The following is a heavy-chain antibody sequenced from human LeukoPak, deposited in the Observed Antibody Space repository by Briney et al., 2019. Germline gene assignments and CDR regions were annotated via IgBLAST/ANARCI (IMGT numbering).Heavy chain of an antibody. CDR3: ARALEVGGWNRRYYYYYYMDV. CDR1: GDSVSSNSAA. CDR2: TYYRSKWYN. D-gene: IGHD6-19*01. J-gene: IGHJ6*03. V-gene: IGHV6-1*01. Sequence: SQTLSLTCAISGDSVSSNSAAWNWIRQSPSRGLEWLGRTYYRSKWYNDYAVSVKSRITINPNTSKNQFSLQLNSVTPEDTAVYYCARALEVGGWNRRYYYYYYMDVWGKGTTVTVSS.